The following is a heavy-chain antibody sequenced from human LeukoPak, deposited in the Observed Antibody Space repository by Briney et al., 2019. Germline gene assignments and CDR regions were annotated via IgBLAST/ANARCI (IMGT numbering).Heavy chain of an antibody. CDR2: ISYDGSNK. D-gene: IGHD6-19*01. Sequence: GGSLRLSCAASGFTFSSYGMHWVRQAPGKGLEWVAVISYDGSNKYYADSVKGRFTISRDNSKNTLYLQMNSLRAEDTAVYYCAKGPSSGWYDYWGQGTLVTVS. CDR1: GFTFSSYG. CDR3: AKGPSSGWYDY. J-gene: IGHJ4*02. V-gene: IGHV3-30*18.